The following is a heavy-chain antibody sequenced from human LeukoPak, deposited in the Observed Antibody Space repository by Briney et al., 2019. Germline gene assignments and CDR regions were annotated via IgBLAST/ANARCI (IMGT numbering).Heavy chain of an antibody. CDR2: IRGTGGTT. Sequence: GGSLRLSCAASGFTFSDYALIWVRQAPGKGLEWISAIRGTGGTTYYADSMKGRCTISRDNSRNTVYLQMNSLRAEDTALYFCGKDPNGDYVGAFDFWGPGTMVTVSS. CDR1: GFTFSDYA. CDR3: GKDPNGDYVGAFDF. J-gene: IGHJ3*01. D-gene: IGHD4-17*01. V-gene: IGHV3-23*01.